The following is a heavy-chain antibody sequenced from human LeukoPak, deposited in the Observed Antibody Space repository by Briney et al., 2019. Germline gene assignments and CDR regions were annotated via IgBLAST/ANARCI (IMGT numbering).Heavy chain of an antibody. D-gene: IGHD2-2*01. CDR1: GFTFSNAW. J-gene: IGHJ4*02. CDR3: ASPKGGGYHEGFDC. CDR2: IKSKTDGGTT. Sequence: GGSLRLSCAASGFTFSNAWMSWVRQAPGKGLEWVGRIKSKTDGGTTDYAAPVKGRFTISRDNSKNTLYLQMNSLRAEDTAVYYCASPKGGGYHEGFDCWGQGTLVTVSS. V-gene: IGHV3-15*01.